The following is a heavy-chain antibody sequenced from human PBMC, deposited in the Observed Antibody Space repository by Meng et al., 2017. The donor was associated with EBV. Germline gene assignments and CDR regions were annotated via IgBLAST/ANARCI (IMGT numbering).Heavy chain of an antibody. Sequence: QEHLVESGGGVVQPGRSLRLSCAASGFTFSNYGFHWVRQAPGKGPEWVAIIPSDASHNKYYADSVKGRFTISRDNSKNTLYLQMNSLRTEDTAVYYCAKDLSGRFDPWGQGTLVTVS. V-gene: IGHV3-30*18. CDR1: GFTFSNYG. D-gene: IGHD1-14*01. J-gene: IGHJ5*02. CDR3: AKDLSGRFDP. CDR2: IPSDASHNK.